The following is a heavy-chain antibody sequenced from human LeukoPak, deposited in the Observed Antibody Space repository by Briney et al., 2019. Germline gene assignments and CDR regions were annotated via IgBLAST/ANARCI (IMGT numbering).Heavy chain of an antibody. D-gene: IGHD5-12*01. CDR3: AKDPMGSGYDWGAFDI. CDR2: IRYDGSNK. Sequence: GGSLRLSCAASGFTFSSYGMHWVRQAPGKGLEWVAFIRYDGSNKYYADSVKGRFTISRDNSKNTLYLQMNSLRAEDTAVYYCAKDPMGSGYDWGAFDIWGQGTMVTVSS. J-gene: IGHJ3*02. V-gene: IGHV3-30*02. CDR1: GFTFSSYG.